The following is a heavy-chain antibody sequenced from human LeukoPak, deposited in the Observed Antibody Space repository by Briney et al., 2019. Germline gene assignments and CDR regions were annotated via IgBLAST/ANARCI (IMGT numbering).Heavy chain of an antibody. CDR1: GFTFSSYA. CDR3: ARDSSGWPYYFDC. J-gene: IGHJ4*02. CDR2: ISSNGGST. Sequence: PGGSLRLSCAASGFTFSSYAMHWVRQAPGKGLEYVSAISSNGGSTYYANSVKGRFTISRDNSKNTLYLQMGSLRAEDMAVYYCARDSSGWPYYFDCWGQGTLVTVSS. V-gene: IGHV3-64*01. D-gene: IGHD6-19*01.